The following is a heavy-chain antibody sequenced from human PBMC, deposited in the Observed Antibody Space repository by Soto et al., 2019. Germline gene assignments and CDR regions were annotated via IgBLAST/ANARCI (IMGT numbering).Heavy chain of an antibody. D-gene: IGHD6-6*01. Sequence: ASVKVSCKASRYTFTSYAMHWVRQAPGQRLEWMGWINAGNGNTKYSQKFQGRVTITRDTSASTAYMELSSLRSEDTAVYYCARGGHIAARSYNWFDPWGQGTLVTVSS. CDR1: RYTFTSYA. CDR3: ARGGHIAARSYNWFDP. V-gene: IGHV1-3*01. CDR2: INAGNGNT. J-gene: IGHJ5*02.